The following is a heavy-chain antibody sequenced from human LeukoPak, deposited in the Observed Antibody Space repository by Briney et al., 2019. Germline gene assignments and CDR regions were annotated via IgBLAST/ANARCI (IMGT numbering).Heavy chain of an antibody. Sequence: GGSLRLSCAASGFTFSSYSMNWVRQAPGKGLEWVSSISSSSSYIYYADSVKGRFTISRDNAKNSLYLQMNSLRAEDTAVYYCARAPYGSGTGTGHWGQGTLVTVSS. V-gene: IGHV3-21*01. D-gene: IGHD3-10*01. J-gene: IGHJ4*02. CDR3: ARAPYGSGTGTGH. CDR1: GFTFSSYS. CDR2: ISSSSSYI.